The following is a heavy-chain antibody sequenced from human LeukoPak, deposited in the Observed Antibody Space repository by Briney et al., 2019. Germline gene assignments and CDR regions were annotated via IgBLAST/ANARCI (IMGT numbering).Heavy chain of an antibody. CDR2: IHSSGST. CDR3: ARDYYDSSGYFLDY. J-gene: IGHJ4*02. D-gene: IGHD3-22*01. Sequence: PSETLSLTCSVSGGSISSYYWSWIRQPPGKGLEWIGYIHSSGSTNYNPSLKSRVTISVDTSKNQFSLKLSSVTAADTAVYYCARDYYDSSGYFLDYWGQGTLVTVSS. V-gene: IGHV4-59*01. CDR1: GGSISSYY.